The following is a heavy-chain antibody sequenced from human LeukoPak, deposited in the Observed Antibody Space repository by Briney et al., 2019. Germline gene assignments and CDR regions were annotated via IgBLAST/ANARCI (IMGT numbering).Heavy chain of an antibody. CDR1: GDSMSYSY. CDR3: ARQGGAFGPLDY. V-gene: IGHV4-59*08. J-gene: IGHJ4*02. Sequence: FETLSLTCTVSGDSMSYSYWSWIRQSPGKGLEWIAFVHYTGTTHYNPSLRSRVTISMDTSRNQYSLRMTSVTAEDTAVYYCARQGGAFGPLDYWGPGNLGSVSS. CDR2: VHYTGTT. D-gene: IGHD3/OR15-3a*01.